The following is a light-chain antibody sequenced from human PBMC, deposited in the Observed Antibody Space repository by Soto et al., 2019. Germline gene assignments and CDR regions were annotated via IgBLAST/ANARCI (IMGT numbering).Light chain of an antibody. J-gene: IGKJ1*01. Sequence: IQMTQSPSTLSGSVGDRVTITCRASQTISSWLAWYQQKPGKAPKLPIYKASTLKSGVPSRFSGSRSGTEFPLTISSLQPDDVATYSCQRYTSYSETSGQGTKVE. CDR3: QRYTSYSET. V-gene: IGKV1-5*03. CDR1: QTISSW. CDR2: KAS.